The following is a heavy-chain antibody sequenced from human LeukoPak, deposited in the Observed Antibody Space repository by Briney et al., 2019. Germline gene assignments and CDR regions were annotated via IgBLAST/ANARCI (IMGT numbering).Heavy chain of an antibody. CDR1: GGSISSYY. CDR2: IYYSGST. CDR3: ARDWRLYYYDSSGYYGGWTEYFDY. D-gene: IGHD3-22*01. J-gene: IGHJ4*02. V-gene: IGHV4-59*01. Sequence: ASETLSLTCTVSGGSISSYYWSWIRQPPGKGLEWIGYIYYSGSTNYNPSLKSRVTISVDTSKNQFSLKLSSVTAADTAVYYCARDWRLYYYDSSGYYGGWTEYFDYWGQGTLVTVSS.